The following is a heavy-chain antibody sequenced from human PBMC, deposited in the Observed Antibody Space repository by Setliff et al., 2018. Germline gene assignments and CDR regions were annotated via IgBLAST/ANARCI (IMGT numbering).Heavy chain of an antibody. D-gene: IGHD3-22*01. CDR2: INTKTGNP. Sequence: ASVKVSCKASGYTFTKYPINWVRQAPGQGLEWMGWINTKTGNPTYAQAFRGRLVFSLDTSVSTAYLQITSLKAEDTAVYCCARDTGVRGQDTTGYYGGGFAYWGQGALVTVSS. V-gene: IGHV7-4-1*02. CDR1: GYTFTKYP. CDR3: ARDTGVRGQDTTGYYGGGFAY. J-gene: IGHJ4*02.